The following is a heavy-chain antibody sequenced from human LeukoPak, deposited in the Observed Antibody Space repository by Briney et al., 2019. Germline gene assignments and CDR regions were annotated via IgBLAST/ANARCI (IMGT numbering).Heavy chain of an antibody. Sequence: GGSLRLSCASSGFTSSNYVLYWVRQAPGKGLEWVAGMSHDGSNIYYADPVKGRFTVSRDNSKNTLYLQMNSLRVEDTAVYSCARESFGDYYFDYWGQGTLVTVSS. CDR2: MSHDGSNI. V-gene: IGHV3-30*14. CDR3: ARESFGDYYFDY. D-gene: IGHD4-17*01. CDR1: GFTSSNYV. J-gene: IGHJ4*02.